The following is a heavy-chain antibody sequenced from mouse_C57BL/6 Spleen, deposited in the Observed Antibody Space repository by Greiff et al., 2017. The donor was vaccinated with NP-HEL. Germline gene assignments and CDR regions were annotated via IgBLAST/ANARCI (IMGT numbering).Heavy chain of an antibody. D-gene: IGHD1-1*01. CDR3: SRNYYGSSYWFAY. V-gene: IGHV2-2*01. CDR2: IWSGGST. Sequence: VKLVESGPGLVQPSQSLSITCTVSGFSLTSYGVHWVRQSPGKGLEWLGVIWSGGSTDYNAAFISRLSISKDNSKIQVFFKMNSLQADDTAIYYCSRNYYGSSYWFAYWGQGTLVTVSA. CDR1: GFSLTSYG. J-gene: IGHJ3*01.